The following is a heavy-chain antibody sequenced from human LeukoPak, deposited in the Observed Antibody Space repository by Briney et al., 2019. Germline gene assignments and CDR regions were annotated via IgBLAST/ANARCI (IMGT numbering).Heavy chain of an antibody. D-gene: IGHD3-10*01. CDR1: GYTFTSYA. CDR3: ARMGRVLWFGEPNYFDY. Sequence: GASVKVSCKASGYTFTSYAMHWVRQAPGQRLEWMGWINAGNGNTKYSQKFQGRVTITRDTSASTAYMELSSLRSEDTAVYYCARMGRVLWFGEPNYFDYWGQGTLVTVSS. V-gene: IGHV1-3*01. J-gene: IGHJ4*02. CDR2: INAGNGNT.